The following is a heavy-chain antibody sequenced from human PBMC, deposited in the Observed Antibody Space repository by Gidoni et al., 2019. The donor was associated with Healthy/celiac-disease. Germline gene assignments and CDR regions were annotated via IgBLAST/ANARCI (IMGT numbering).Heavy chain of an antibody. CDR3: AKGFYGDYELNAFDI. J-gene: IGHJ3*02. D-gene: IGHD4-17*01. Sequence: EVQLVESGGGVVQPGGSLRLSCAASGFTFADYAMHWVRQAPGKGLEWCSLISGDGGSTYYADAVKGRFTISRDNSKNSRYLQMNSRRTEDTALYYCAKGFYGDYELNAFDIWGQGTMVNVSS. CDR1: GFTFADYA. CDR2: ISGDGGST. V-gene: IGHV3-43*02.